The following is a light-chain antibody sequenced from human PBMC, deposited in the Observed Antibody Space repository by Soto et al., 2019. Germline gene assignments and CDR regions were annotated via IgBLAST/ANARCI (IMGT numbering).Light chain of an antibody. CDR3: KQYNSYWT. CDR1: QSISSW. J-gene: IGKJ1*01. CDR2: KAS. V-gene: IGKV1-5*03. Sequence: DIQMTQSPSTLSASVGDRVTITCRASQSISSWLAWYQQKPGKAPKLLIYKASSLESGLPSRFSSSGSGTEFTLTISRLQPDDFATYYCKQYNSYWTFGQGTKVEIK.